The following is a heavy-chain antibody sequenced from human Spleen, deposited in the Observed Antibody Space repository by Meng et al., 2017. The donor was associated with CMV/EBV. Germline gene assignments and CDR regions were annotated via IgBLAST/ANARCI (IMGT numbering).Heavy chain of an antibody. CDR3: VKDMGRGGEVAGALLDV. V-gene: IGHV3-9*01. CDR2: VDWEGETL. J-gene: IGHJ4*02. CDR1: GFNFDDFA. D-gene: IGHD3-16*01. Sequence: GGSLRLSCAASGFNFDDFAIHWVRQSPGKGLEWVSGVDWEGETLGYAASVRGRFTISRDSAKMSLFLQMYSLRAADTAFYYCVKDMGRGGEVAGALLDVWGRGTLVTVSS.